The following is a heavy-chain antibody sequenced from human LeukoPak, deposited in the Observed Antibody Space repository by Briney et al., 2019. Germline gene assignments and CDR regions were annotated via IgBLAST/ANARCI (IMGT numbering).Heavy chain of an antibody. CDR1: GYTFTSYD. Sequence: GASVKVSCKASGYTFTSYDINWVRQATGQGLEWMGWMNPNSGNTGYAQKFQGRATMTRNTSISTAYMELSSLRSEDTAVYYCAIMITFGGVIAPYDYWGQGTLVTVSS. CDR3: AIMITFGGVIAPYDY. CDR2: MNPNSGNT. D-gene: IGHD3-16*02. J-gene: IGHJ4*02. V-gene: IGHV1-8*01.